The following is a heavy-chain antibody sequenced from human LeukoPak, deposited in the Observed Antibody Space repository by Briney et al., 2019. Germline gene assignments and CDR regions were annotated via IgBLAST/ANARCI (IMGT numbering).Heavy chain of an antibody. D-gene: IGHD5-24*01. CDR2: IYSGGST. Sequence: GGSLRLSCAASGFTVSNNYLSWVRQAPGKGLEWVSAIYSGGSTYYRDSVKGRFTISRDNSKNMVYLQMNNLRAEDTAVYYCARSRDGYNGLFDPWGQGTLVTVSS. CDR3: ARSRDGYNGLFDP. CDR1: GFTVSNNY. V-gene: IGHV3-53*01. J-gene: IGHJ5*02.